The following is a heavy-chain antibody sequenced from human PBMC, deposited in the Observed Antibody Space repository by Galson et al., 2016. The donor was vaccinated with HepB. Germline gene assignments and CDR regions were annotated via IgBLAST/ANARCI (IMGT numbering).Heavy chain of an antibody. D-gene: IGHD5-12*01. CDR3: ARDPTGYDYLVVDEGLDY. J-gene: IGHJ4*02. V-gene: IGHV3-21*01. Sequence: SLRLSCAASGFTFSSYSMNWVRQAPGKGLEWVSSITSSSSYIYYADSVKGRFTISRDNAKNSLYLQMNSLRAEDTAVYYCARDPTGYDYLVVDEGLDYWGQGTLVTVSS. CDR1: GFTFSSYS. CDR2: ITSSSSYI.